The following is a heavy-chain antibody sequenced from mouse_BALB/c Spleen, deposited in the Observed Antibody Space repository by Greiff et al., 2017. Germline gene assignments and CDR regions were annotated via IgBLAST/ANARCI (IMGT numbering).Heavy chain of an antibody. V-gene: IGHV5-6-4*01. D-gene: IGHD2-2*01. CDR3: TRDGGGYGMRLYFDY. CDR1: GFTFSSYT. J-gene: IGHJ2*01. Sequence: EVKVVESGGGLVKPGGSLKLSCAASGFTFSSYTMSWVRQTPEKRLEWVATISSGGSYTYYPDSVKGRFTISRDNAKNTLYPQMSSLKSEDTAMYYCTRDGGGYGMRLYFDYWGQGTTLTVSS. CDR2: ISSGGSYT.